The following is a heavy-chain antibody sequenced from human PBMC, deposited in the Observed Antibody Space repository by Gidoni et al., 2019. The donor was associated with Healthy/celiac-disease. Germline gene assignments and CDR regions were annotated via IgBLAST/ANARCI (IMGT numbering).Heavy chain of an antibody. Sequence: QLQLQESGPGLVKPSETLSLTCTVSGGPISSSSYYWGWIRQPPGKGLEWIGSIYYSGSTYYNPSLKSRVTISVDTSKNQFSLKLSSVTAADTAVYYCARDLDGEQYRPSQNWYFDLWGRGTLVTVSS. V-gene: IGHV4-39*07. CDR1: GGPISSSSYY. CDR3: ARDLDGEQYRPSQNWYFDL. J-gene: IGHJ2*01. CDR2: IYYSGST. D-gene: IGHD4-17*01.